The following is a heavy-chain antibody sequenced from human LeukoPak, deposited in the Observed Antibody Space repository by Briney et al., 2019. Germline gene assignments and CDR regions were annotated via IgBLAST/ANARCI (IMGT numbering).Heavy chain of an antibody. Sequence: GASVKVSCKASGYTFTSYGINWVRQAHGQGLEWTGWISAYNGNTNYAQKLQGRVTMTTDTSTSTAYMELRSLRSDDTAVYYCARSGAWEGALYNWFDPWGQGTLVTVSS. CDR2: ISAYNGNT. CDR1: GYTFTSYG. CDR3: ARSGAWEGALYNWFDP. V-gene: IGHV1-18*01. D-gene: IGHD1-26*01. J-gene: IGHJ5*02.